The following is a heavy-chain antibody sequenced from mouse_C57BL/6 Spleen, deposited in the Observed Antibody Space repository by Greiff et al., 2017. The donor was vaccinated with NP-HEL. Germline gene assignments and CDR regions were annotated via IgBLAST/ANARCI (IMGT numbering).Heavy chain of an antibody. CDR3: ARDYYGSSYFDY. V-gene: IGHV1-82*01. CDR1: GYAFSSSW. Sequence: QVQLQQPGTELVKPGASVKLSCKASGYAFSSSWMNWVKQRPGKGLEWIGRIYPGDGDTNYNGKFKGKATLTADKSSSTAYMQLSSLTSEDSAVYFCARDYYGSSYFDYWGQGTTLTVSS. CDR2: IYPGDGDT. J-gene: IGHJ2*01. D-gene: IGHD1-1*01.